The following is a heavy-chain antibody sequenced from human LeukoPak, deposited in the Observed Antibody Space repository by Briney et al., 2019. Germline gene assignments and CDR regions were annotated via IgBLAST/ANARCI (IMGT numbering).Heavy chain of an antibody. CDR2: MNPNSGNT. CDR3: ARAGGVGSGWRYYYYYYGMDV. D-gene: IGHD6-19*01. CDR1: GYTFTSYD. J-gene: IGHJ6*02. Sequence: GASVKVSCKASGYTFTSYDINWVRQATGQGLEWMGWMNPNSGNTGYAQKFQGRVTMTWNTSISTAYMELSSLRSEDTAVYYCARAGGVGSGWRYYYYYYGMDVWGQGTTVTVSS. V-gene: IGHV1-8*01.